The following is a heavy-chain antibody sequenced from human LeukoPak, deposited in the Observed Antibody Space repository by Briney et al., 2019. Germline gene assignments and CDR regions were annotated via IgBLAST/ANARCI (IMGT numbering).Heavy chain of an antibody. CDR1: GFTFSSYG. J-gene: IGHJ4*02. Sequence: PGGSLRLSCAASGFTFSSYGMHWVRQAPGKGLEWVAFIRYDGSNKYYADSVKGRFTNSRDNSKNTLYLQMNSLRAEDTAVYYCARRPYGSGSYYDYGGQGTLVTVSS. CDR3: ARRPYGSGSYYDY. V-gene: IGHV3-30*02. D-gene: IGHD3-10*01. CDR2: IRYDGSNK.